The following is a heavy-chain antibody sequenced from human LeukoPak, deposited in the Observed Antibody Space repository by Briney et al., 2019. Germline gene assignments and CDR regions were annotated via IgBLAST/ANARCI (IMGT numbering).Heavy chain of an antibody. CDR1: GGSISSYY. V-gene: IGHV4-59*08. CDR3: ARLGSSSSHYYYYYGMDV. Sequence: SETLSLTCTVSGGSISSYYWSWIRQPPGKGLEWIGYIYYSGSTNYNPSLKSRVTISVDTSKNQFSLKLSSVTAAHTAVYYCARLGSSSSHYYYYYGMDVWGQGTTVTVSS. CDR2: IYYSGST. J-gene: IGHJ6*02. D-gene: IGHD6-6*01.